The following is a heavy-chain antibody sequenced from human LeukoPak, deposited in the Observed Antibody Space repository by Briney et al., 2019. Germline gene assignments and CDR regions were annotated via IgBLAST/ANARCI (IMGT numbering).Heavy chain of an antibody. CDR1: GCSSSSYY. V-gene: IGHV4-59*01. CDR3: ARTTEGGYTYDYFYYYYMDV. CDR2: MSYSGTT. Sequence: SETLSLTCTGSGCSSSSYYWDWIRQPPGKGLEGIGYMSYSGTTNYKPSLKSRVTISIDTSKSPFSLNLSSVTAADTAVYYCARTTEGGYTYDYFYYYYMDVWGKGTPVTISS. D-gene: IGHD5-18*01. J-gene: IGHJ6*03.